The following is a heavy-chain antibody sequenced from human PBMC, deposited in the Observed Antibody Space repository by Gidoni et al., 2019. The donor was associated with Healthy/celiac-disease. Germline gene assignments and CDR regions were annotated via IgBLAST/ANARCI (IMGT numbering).Heavy chain of an antibody. Sequence: QVQLVQSGAEVKKPGASVKVSCKASGYTFTSSYLHWVRQAPGQGLEWMGIINPSGSSTTYAQKFQGRVTMTRDTSTSTVYMELSSLRSEDTAVYYCARVNSSSWSYFDYWGQGALVTVSS. CDR1: GYTFTSSY. J-gene: IGHJ4*02. CDR2: INPSGSST. D-gene: IGHD6-13*01. CDR3: ARVNSSSWSYFDY. V-gene: IGHV1-46*01.